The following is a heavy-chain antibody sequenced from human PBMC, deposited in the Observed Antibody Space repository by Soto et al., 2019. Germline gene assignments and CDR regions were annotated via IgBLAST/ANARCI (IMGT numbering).Heavy chain of an antibody. J-gene: IGHJ5*02. CDR2: IIPIFGTA. CDR1: GGTFSSYA. V-gene: IGHV1-69*06. D-gene: IGHD2-2*01. CDR3: ARLFCSTTTCDSWFDP. Sequence: SVKVSCKASGGTFSSYAISWVRQAPGQGLEWMGGIIPIFGTANYSPSFQGHVTISVDKSISTAYLQWGSLKASDTAMYYCARLFCSTTTCDSWFDPWGQGTLVTVSS.